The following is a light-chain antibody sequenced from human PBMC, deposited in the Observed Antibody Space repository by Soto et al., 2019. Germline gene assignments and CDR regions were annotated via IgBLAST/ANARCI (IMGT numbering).Light chain of an antibody. CDR1: SSDVGGYNY. J-gene: IGLJ1*01. Sequence: QSVLTQPASVSGSPGQSITISCTGTSSDVGGYNYVSWYQQHPGKAPKLMIYDVSNRPSGVSNRFSGSKSGNTASLTISGLQAEDEAEYYCSSYTSSSTPVFGTGTKVTVL. V-gene: IGLV2-14*01. CDR3: SSYTSSSTPV. CDR2: DVS.